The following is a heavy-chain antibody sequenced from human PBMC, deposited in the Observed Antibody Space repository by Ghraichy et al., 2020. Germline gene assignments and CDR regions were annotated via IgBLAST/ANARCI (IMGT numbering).Heavy chain of an antibody. Sequence: ASVKVSCKASGYTFTSYAMHWVRQAPGQRLEWMGWINAGNGNTKYSQKFQVRVTITRDTSASTAYMELSSLTSEDTAVYYCARADTSCYTSSCPPDPWGQGTLVTVSS. D-gene: IGHD2-2*02. V-gene: IGHV1-3*01. J-gene: IGHJ5*02. CDR3: ARADTSCYTSSCPPDP. CDR1: GYTFTSYA. CDR2: INAGNGNT.